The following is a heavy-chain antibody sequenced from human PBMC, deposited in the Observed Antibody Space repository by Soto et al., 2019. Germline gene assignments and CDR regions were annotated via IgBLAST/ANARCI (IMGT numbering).Heavy chain of an antibody. Sequence: SETLSLTCAVSGYSISSSNWWGWIRQPPGKGLEWIGYIYYSGSTYYSPSLKSRVTMSVDTSKNQFSLKLNSVTAVDTAVYYCARAPQISGYYPDYFQHWGQGTLVTVSS. V-gene: IGHV4-28*03. D-gene: IGHD3-22*01. CDR1: GYSISSSNW. J-gene: IGHJ1*01. CDR3: ARAPQISGYYPDYFQH. CDR2: IYYSGST.